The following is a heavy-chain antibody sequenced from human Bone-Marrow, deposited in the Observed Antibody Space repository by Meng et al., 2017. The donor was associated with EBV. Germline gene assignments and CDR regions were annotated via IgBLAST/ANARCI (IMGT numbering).Heavy chain of an antibody. CDR3: ASESGRGFTPDY. CDR1: GGTFRSDA. J-gene: IGHJ4*02. Sequence: VQAGAEVKKPGSSVNVSCKTAGGTFRSDAISWVRQAPGQGLEWMGGLIPLSDAPHYAQKFQGRVTITADESTSTHYLDLSGLRAEDTAVYYCASESGRGFTPDYWGQGTLVTVSS. CDR2: LIPLSDAP. D-gene: IGHD3-10*01. V-gene: IGHV1-69*01.